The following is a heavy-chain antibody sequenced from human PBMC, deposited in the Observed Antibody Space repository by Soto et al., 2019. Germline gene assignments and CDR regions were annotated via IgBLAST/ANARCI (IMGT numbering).Heavy chain of an antibody. CDR3: TRHVEWIRSYYYGMDV. D-gene: IGHD3-3*01. Sequence: EVQLVESGGGLVQPGGSLKLSCAASGFTFSGSAMHWVRQASGKGLGWVGRIRSKANSYATAYAASVKGRFTISRDDLKNTAYLQMNSLKTEDTAVYYCTRHVEWIRSYYYGMDVWGQGTTVTVSS. J-gene: IGHJ6*02. CDR1: GFTFSGSA. V-gene: IGHV3-73*02. CDR2: IRSKANSYAT.